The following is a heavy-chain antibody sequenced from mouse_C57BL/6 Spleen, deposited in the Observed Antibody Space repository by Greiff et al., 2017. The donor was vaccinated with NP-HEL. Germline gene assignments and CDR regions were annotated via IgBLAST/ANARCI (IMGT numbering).Heavy chain of an antibody. CDR1: GYTFTDYY. J-gene: IGHJ2*01. V-gene: IGHV1-76*01. CDR2: IYPGSGNT. CDR3: ARGGLEDY. Sequence: QVQLQQSGAELVRPGASVKLSCKASGYTFTDYYINWVKQRPGQGLEWIARIYPGSGNTYYNEKFKGKATLTAEKSSSTAYMQLSSLTSEDSAVYFCARGGLEDYWGQGTTLTVSS.